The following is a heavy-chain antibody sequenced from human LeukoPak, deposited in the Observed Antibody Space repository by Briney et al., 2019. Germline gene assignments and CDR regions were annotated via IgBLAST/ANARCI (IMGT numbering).Heavy chain of an antibody. CDR1: GFTFSSYA. CDR2: ISCSGGST. Sequence: GGSLRLSCAASGFTFSSYAMSWVRQAPGKGLERVSAISCSGGSTYYADSVKGRFTISRDNYKIMLYVEMNSLRAEETAVYYCAKDGPLYSSSWPDDAFDIWGQGTMVTVSS. J-gene: IGHJ3*02. D-gene: IGHD6-13*01. CDR3: AKDGPLYSSSWPDDAFDI. V-gene: IGHV3-23*01.